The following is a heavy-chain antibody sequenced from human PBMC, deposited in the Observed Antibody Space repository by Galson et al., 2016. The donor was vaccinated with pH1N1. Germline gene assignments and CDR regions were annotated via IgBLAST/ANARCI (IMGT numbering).Heavy chain of an antibody. J-gene: IGHJ2*01. CDR2: IYPGDSDT. D-gene: IGHD3-9*01. CDR3: ARHSPSGRDYDILTGYWHFDL. V-gene: IGHV5-51*01. Sequence: QSGAEVKKPGESLKISCKGSGYSFTSYWIGWVRQMPGKGLEWMGIIYPGDSDTRYSPSFQGQVTVSADKSISTAYLQWSSLKASDTAMYYCARHSPSGRDYDILTGYWHFDLWAVAPWSLSPQ. CDR1: GYSFTSYW.